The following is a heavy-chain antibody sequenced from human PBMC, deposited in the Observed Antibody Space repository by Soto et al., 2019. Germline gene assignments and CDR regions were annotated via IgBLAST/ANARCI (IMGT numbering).Heavy chain of an antibody. CDR2: IIPMFGTA. V-gene: IGHV1-69*13. CDR1: GGTFSSYA. J-gene: IGHJ4*02. CDR3: ARSRANYYDSRGYYYSTFDY. Sequence: SVNVSCKTSGGTFSSYAISWVRQAPGQGLEWMGGIIPMFGTANYAQKFQGRVTITADESTSTAYMELSSLRSEDTAVYYCARSRANYYDSRGYYYSTFDYWGQGTLVTVSS. D-gene: IGHD3-22*01.